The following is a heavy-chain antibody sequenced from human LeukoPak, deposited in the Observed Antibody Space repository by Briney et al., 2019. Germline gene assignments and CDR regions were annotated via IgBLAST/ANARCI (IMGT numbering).Heavy chain of an antibody. J-gene: IGHJ5*02. CDR1: GFTLSDYF. CDR3: ARDHSRGWFGP. D-gene: IGHD1-26*01. V-gene: IGHV3-11*06. Sequence: GGSLRLFCAASGFTLSDYFMTWIRQAPGKGLEWVSYISSSSSNTNYADSVKGRFTISRDNAKNSLSLQMNSLRVEDTAVYYCARDHSRGWFGPWGQRTLVTVSS. CDR2: ISSSSSNT.